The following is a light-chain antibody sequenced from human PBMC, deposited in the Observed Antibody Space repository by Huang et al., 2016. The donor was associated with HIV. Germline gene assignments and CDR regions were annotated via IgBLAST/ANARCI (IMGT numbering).Light chain of an antibody. CDR3: QQYNSYSWT. J-gene: IGKJ1*01. V-gene: IGKV1-5*03. Sequence: DIQMTQSPSTLSASVGDRVTITCRASQSISYWLAWYQQKPGKAPNLLIYKSSTLQSGVPSRFSGSGSGTEFTLTISSLQPDDVATYYCQQYNSYSWTFGQGTKVEIK. CDR1: QSISYW. CDR2: KSS.